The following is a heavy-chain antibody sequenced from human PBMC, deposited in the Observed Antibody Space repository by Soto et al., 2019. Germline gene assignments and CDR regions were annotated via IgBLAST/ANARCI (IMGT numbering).Heavy chain of an antibody. J-gene: IGHJ4*02. CDR3: ARDAVYSGSRTPLDY. Sequence: ASVKVSCKASGYTFTSYGISWVRQAPGQGLEWMGWISAYNGNTNYAQKLQGRVTMTTDTSTSTAYMELRSLRSDDTAVYYCARDAVYSGSRTPLDYWGQGTLVTVSS. D-gene: IGHD5-12*01. V-gene: IGHV1-18*01. CDR1: GYTFTSYG. CDR2: ISAYNGNT.